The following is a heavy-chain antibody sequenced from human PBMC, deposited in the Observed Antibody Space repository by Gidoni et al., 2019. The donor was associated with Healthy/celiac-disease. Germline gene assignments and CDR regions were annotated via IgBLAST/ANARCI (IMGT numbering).Heavy chain of an antibody. V-gene: IGHV4-39*01. CDR1: GGSISSSSYY. J-gene: IGHJ3*02. CDR3: ARRPEDAFDI. CDR2: SYYSGGP. Sequence: QLQLQESCPGLVKPSEPLSLPCTVSGGSISSSSYYWGWLRQPPGKGLEWIGSSYYSGGPYYNPSLKRRVTISVDTSKNQFSLKLSSVTAADTAVYYWARRPEDAFDIWGQGTMVTVSS.